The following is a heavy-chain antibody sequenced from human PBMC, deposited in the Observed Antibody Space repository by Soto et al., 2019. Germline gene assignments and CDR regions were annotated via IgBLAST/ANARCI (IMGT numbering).Heavy chain of an antibody. CDR3: ARSIAVPSSNIDH. D-gene: IGHD6-6*01. Sequence: SETLSLTCRVSGGSMSGYYWSWIRQAPGKGLEWIGYVYYTGSTNYNPSLQSRVTISVDTSNKQFSLSLRLVTAADTAVYFCARSIAVPSSNIDHWGQGIRVTVSS. V-gene: IGHV4-59*01. CDR1: GGSMSGYY. J-gene: IGHJ4*02. CDR2: VYYTGST.